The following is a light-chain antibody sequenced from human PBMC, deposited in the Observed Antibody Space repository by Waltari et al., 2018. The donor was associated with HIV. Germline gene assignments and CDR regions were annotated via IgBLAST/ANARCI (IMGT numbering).Light chain of an antibody. J-gene: IGLJ1*01. CDR2: DDR. V-gene: IGLV3-21*02. CDR1: NIGSKS. CDR3: QVWDSSSAHQV. Sequence: SYVLTQPPSVSVAPGQTARITCGGNNIGSKSVHWYQQKPGQAPVLVVYDDRDRPSGIPGRFSGSNAGNTATLTISRVEAGDEADYSCQVWDSSSAHQVFGTGTKVTVL.